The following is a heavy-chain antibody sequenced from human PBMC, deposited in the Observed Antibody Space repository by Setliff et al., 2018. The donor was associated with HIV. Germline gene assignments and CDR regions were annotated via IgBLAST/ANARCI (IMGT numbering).Heavy chain of an antibody. CDR2: IFNNGNT. CDR3: ARVPLSSPSRPGGYFDY. D-gene: IGHD3-16*01. CDR1: GGSISGYH. V-gene: IGHV4-59*12. Sequence: PSETLSLTCTVSGGSISGYHWNWLRQTPGKGLEWIGSIFNNGNTYYNPSLKSRVTISLDTSKNQFSLKLNSVTAADTAVYYCARVPLSSPSRPGGYFDYWGQGTLVTVSS. J-gene: IGHJ4*02.